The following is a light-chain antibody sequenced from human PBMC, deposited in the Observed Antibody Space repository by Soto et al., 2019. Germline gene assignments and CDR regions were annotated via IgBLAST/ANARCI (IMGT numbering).Light chain of an antibody. CDR3: QQYRT. Sequence: DVQMTQSPSTLAASVGDRVTITCRASQTISSWMAWYQHKPGKAPKLLIYKTSSLESGVPSRFSGSGSGTEFTLTISSLQPDDFATYFCQQYRTFGQGTKVDIK. V-gene: IGKV1-5*03. CDR1: QTISSW. J-gene: IGKJ1*01. CDR2: KTS.